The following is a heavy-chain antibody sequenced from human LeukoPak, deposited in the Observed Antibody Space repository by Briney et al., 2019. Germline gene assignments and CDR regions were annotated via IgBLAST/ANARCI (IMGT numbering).Heavy chain of an antibody. CDR2: ISGYNGNT. CDR3: ARGSTARYYYDRSGYYRGAFDY. D-gene: IGHD3-22*01. Sequence: ASVKVSCMASGYTFTTYGISWVRQAPRHGLEWMGWISGYNGNTNYAQKLQGRVTMTTDTSTSTAYMELRSLRSDDTAVYYCARGSTARYYYDRSGYYRGAFDYWGQGTLVTVSS. J-gene: IGHJ4*02. V-gene: IGHV1-18*01. CDR1: GYTFTTYG.